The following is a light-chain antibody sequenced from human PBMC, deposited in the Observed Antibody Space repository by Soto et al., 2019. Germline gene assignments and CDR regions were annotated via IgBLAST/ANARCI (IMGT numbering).Light chain of an antibody. V-gene: IGLV3-21*02. CDR3: QVWDDNSDHHV. Sequence: SYELTQTSSXSXXPGQTXRXXCXXNNIGXKXXXWYQQKPGQAPVVVVYDDSDRPSGIPERXSGSNSGNTATLTISRVEAGDEADYHCQVWDDNSDHHVFGTGTKVTVL. CDR1: NIGXKX. CDR2: DDS. J-gene: IGLJ1*01.